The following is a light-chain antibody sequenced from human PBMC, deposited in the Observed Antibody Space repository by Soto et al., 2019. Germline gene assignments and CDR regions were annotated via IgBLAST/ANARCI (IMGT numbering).Light chain of an antibody. V-gene: IGKV3-15*01. CDR2: GAS. CDR1: QSVSSN. J-gene: IGKJ1*01. Sequence: EIVMTQSPATLSVSPGERATLSCSASQSVSSNLAWYQQKPGQAPRVLIYGASTRATSIPARFSGSGSGTEFTLTINSLQSEDFAVYYCQHYNNWPRTFGQGTKVEIK. CDR3: QHYNNWPRT.